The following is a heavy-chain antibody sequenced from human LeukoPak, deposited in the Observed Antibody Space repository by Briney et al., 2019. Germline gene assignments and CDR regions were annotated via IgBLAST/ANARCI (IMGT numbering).Heavy chain of an antibody. J-gene: IGHJ6*03. V-gene: IGHV3-21*01. Sequence: GGSLRLSCAASGFTFSSYNMNWVRQAPGKGMEWVSCMSSSSSYIYYADSVKGRFTISRDNAKNSLYLQMNSLRAEDTAVYYCARERAYILATITNYMDVWGKGTTVTVSS. D-gene: IGHD5-12*01. CDR3: ARERAYILATITNYMDV. CDR2: MSSSSSYI. CDR1: GFTFSSYN.